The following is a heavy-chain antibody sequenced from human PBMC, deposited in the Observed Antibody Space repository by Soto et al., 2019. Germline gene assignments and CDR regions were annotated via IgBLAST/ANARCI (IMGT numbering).Heavy chain of an antibody. D-gene: IGHD2-15*01. CDR3: AHSECSGADYHSRWYFGL. V-gene: IGHV2-5*02. Sequence: QITLKESGPTLVKPTQTLTLTCTFSGFSLTTGGVAVGWIRQPPGKALEWLALIYWDDDKRYSPSLKSRLSITKDTSKNQVVLTMTNMDPVDTATYYCAHSECSGADYHSRWYFGLWGRGTLVTVSS. J-gene: IGHJ2*01. CDR1: GFSLTTGGVA. CDR2: IYWDDDK.